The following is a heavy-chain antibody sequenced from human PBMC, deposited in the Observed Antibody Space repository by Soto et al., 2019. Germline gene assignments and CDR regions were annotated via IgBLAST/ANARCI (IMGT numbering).Heavy chain of an antibody. CDR2: INHSGRT. J-gene: IGHJ6*02. Sequence: TWETLSLTCAVYGGSFSGYYWSWIRKPPGKGLEWIGEINHSGRTNYNPSLKRRVTISVDTSKNQFSLKLISVTAADTAVYYCARGQDGSGSYCMDVCGQGTTVT. CDR1: GGSFSGYY. CDR3: ARGQDGSGSYCMDV. D-gene: IGHD3-10*01. V-gene: IGHV4-34*01.